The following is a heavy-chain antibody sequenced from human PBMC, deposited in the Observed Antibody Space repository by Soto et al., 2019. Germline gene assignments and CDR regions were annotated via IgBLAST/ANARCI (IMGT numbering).Heavy chain of an antibody. D-gene: IGHD6-13*01. CDR2: IYPGDSDT. Sequence: GESLKISCKGSGNSFTSYWIGWVRQMSGKGLEWMGIIYPGDSDTRYSPSFQGQVTISADKSISTAYLQWSSLKASDTAMYYCARRIAAAGKEGGYYYYYYGMDVWGQGTTVTVSS. CDR3: ARRIAAAGKEGGYYYYYYGMDV. CDR1: GNSFTSYW. J-gene: IGHJ6*02. V-gene: IGHV5-51*01.